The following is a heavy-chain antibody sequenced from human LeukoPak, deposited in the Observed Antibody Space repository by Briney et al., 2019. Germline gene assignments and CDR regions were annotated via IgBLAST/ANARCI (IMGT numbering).Heavy chain of an antibody. Sequence: GGSLRLSCAASGFTFSSYAMSWVRQAPGKGLEWVSAISGSGDNTYYADSVKGRFTISKDNSKNTLYLQMNRLKADDTAVYYCARRYYDSSGYGFDYWGQGTLVTVSS. V-gene: IGHV3-23*01. CDR1: GFTFSSYA. D-gene: IGHD3-22*01. CDR2: ISGSGDNT. CDR3: ARRYYDSSGYGFDY. J-gene: IGHJ4*02.